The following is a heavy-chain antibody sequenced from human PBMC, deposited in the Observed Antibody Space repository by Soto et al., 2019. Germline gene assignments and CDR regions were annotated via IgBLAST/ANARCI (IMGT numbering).Heavy chain of an antibody. CDR2: ISAYNGNT. CDR3: ATSHVLRFLEWLHSFDY. J-gene: IGHJ4*02. Sequence: ASVKVSCKASGYTFTSYGISWVRQAPGQGLEWMGWISAYNGNTNYAQKLQGRVTMTTNTSISTAYMELSSLRSDDTAVYYCATSHVLRFLEWLHSFDYWGQGTLVTVSS. V-gene: IGHV1-18*01. D-gene: IGHD3-3*01. CDR1: GYTFTSYG.